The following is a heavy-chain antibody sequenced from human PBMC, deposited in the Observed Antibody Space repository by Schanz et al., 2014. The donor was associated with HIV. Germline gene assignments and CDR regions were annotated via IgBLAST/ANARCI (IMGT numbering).Heavy chain of an antibody. J-gene: IGHJ4*02. V-gene: IGHV3-30*19. CDR3: AKSGNGRSLDF. CDR2: ISSDGSYK. CDR1: GFTFSNYG. Sequence: QVQLVESGGGVVQPGRSLRLSCAASGFTFSNYGMHWVRQAPGKGLEWVAIISSDGSYKYYADSVKGRFTISRDNSKNTLYLQMNSLRAEDTAVFYCAKSGNGRSLDFWGQGTLLTVSS. D-gene: IGHD3-10*01.